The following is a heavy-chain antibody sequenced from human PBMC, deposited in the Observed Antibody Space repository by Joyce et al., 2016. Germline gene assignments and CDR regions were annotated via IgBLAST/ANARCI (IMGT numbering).Heavy chain of an antibody. J-gene: IGHJ4*02. Sequence: EVQLVESGGGLVQPGGSLRLSCEASGFIFNTYSINWVLQAPGKGLEWLSSISASSGTIYYADSVKGRFTISRDNAKNSVYLQMNSLRDEDTAVYYCARVGRTGYTCDYWGQGTLVTVSS. CDR1: GFIFNTYS. D-gene: IGHD5-24*01. V-gene: IGHV3-48*02. CDR2: ISASSGTI. CDR3: ARVGRTGYTCDY.